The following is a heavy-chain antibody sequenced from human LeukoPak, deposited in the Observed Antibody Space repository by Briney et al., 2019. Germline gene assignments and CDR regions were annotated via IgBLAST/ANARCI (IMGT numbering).Heavy chain of an antibody. CDR1: GGSFSGYY. D-gene: IGHD2-2*03. J-gene: IGHJ5*02. V-gene: IGHV4-34*01. CDR3: ARGLSLDIVVVPAATLNWFDP. Sequence: SETLSLTCAVYGGSFSGYYWSWIRQPPGKGLEWIGEINHSGSTNYNPSLKSRVTISVDTSKNQFSLKLSSVTAADTAVYYCARGLSLDIVVVPAATLNWFDPWGQGTLVTVSS. CDR2: INHSGST.